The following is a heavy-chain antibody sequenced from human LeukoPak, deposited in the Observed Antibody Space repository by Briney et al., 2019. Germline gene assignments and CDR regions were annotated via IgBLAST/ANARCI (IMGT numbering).Heavy chain of an antibody. D-gene: IGHD3-10*01. V-gene: IGHV3-64*01. CDR2: ISSNGGST. Sequence: GGSLRLSCAVSGFTFTSFSMHWVRQAPGKGLEYVSAISSNGGSTYYANSVKGRFTISRDNSKDKLYLQMDSLRAEDMAVYYCARDGAGGYFDYWGQGTLVTVSS. CDR1: GFTFTSFS. CDR3: ARDGAGGYFDY. J-gene: IGHJ4*02.